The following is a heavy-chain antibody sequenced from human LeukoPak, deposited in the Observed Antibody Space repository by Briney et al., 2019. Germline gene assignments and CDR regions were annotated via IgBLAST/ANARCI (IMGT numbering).Heavy chain of an antibody. CDR1: GGTFSSYA. CDR2: IIPIFGTA. D-gene: IGHD6-19*01. CDR3: ARGLGSSGQNRYFDL. V-gene: IGHV1-69*06. Sequence: GASVKVSCKASGGTFSSYAISWVRQAPGQGLEWMGGIIPIFGTANYAQKFQGRVTITADKSTSTAYMELSSLRSEDTAVYYCARGLGSSGQNRYFDLWGRGTLVTVSS. J-gene: IGHJ2*01.